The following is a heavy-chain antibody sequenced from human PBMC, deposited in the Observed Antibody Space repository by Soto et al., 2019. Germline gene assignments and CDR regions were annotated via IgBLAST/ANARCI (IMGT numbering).Heavy chain of an antibody. V-gene: IGHV2-5*02. D-gene: IGHD3-10*01. J-gene: IGHJ4*02. CDR3: AHRRNYYGAWNEVVFYF. CDR1: GFSLTSRPVG. Sequence: QITLKESGPPLVKPTQTLTLTCTFSGFSLTSRPVGVGWVRQPPGKALEWLAFIYWDDDKRYSPSLRSTLTVTKDASKNQVVLTLTNIVPVDTATYYCAHRRNYYGAWNEVVFYFWGQGILVTVSS. CDR2: IYWDDDK.